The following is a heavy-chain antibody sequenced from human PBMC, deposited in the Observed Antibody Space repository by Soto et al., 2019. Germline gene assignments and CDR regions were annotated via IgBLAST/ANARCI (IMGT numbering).Heavy chain of an antibody. Sequence: QVQLVESGGGVVQPGRSLRLSCAASGFTFSSYAMHWVRQAPGKGLEWVAVISYDGSNKYYADSVKGRFTISRDNSKNTLYLQMNSLRAEDTAVYYCARDWLLDSSGWYVEGDGYWGQGTLVTVSS. D-gene: IGHD6-19*01. CDR3: ARDWLLDSSGWYVEGDGY. CDR1: GFTFSSYA. V-gene: IGHV3-30-3*01. CDR2: ISYDGSNK. J-gene: IGHJ4*02.